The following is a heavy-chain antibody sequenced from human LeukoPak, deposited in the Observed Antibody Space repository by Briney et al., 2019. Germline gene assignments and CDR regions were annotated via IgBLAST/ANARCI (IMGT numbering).Heavy chain of an antibody. CDR2: IKSKTDGGTT. D-gene: IGHD5-18*01. CDR1: GFTFSNAW. J-gene: IGHJ6*03. Sequence: GGSLRLSCAAYGFTFSNAWMSWVRQAPGKGLEWVGRIKSKTDGGTTDYAAPVKGRFTISRDDSKNTLYLQMNSLKTEDTAVYYCTTDVGAVDTAIRGLFYYYYYMDVWGKGTTVTVSS. CDR3: TTDVGAVDTAIRGLFYYYYYMDV. V-gene: IGHV3-15*01.